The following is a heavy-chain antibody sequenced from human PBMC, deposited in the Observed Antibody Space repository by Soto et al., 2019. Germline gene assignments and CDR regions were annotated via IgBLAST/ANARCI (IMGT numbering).Heavy chain of an antibody. CDR2: INPGGGSA. CDR3: ARDPSGWSLNGLDV. V-gene: IGHV1-46*01. D-gene: IGHD6-19*01. J-gene: IGHJ6*02. Sequence: QVDLVQSGAEVKKPGASVTISCKASGSAITRYYIHWVRQAPGRGLEWMGRINPGGGSASYAQKFQDRVTKDKDTSTGTVYMDLRSLRTEDTAVYYCARDPSGWSLNGLDVWGQGTTVNVSS. CDR1: GSAITRYY.